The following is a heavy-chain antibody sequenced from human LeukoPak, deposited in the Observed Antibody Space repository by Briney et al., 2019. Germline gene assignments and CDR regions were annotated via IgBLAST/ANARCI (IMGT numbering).Heavy chain of an antibody. CDR3: ASLYGQYYYMDV. Sequence: ASVKVSCKASGYTFTRYHIYWVRQAPGHGLEWMGVINPGSGGTTYAQRFEGRVTLTRDTSTSTVYMELSSLRSEDTAVYYCASLYGQYYYMDVWGKGTTVTVSS. CDR2: INPGSGGT. V-gene: IGHV1-46*01. J-gene: IGHJ6*03. D-gene: IGHD2/OR15-2a*01. CDR1: GYTFTRYH.